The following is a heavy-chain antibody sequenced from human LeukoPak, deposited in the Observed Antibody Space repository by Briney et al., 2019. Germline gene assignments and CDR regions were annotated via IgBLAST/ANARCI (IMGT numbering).Heavy chain of an antibody. Sequence: GGSLRLSCAASGFTFSSYGTHWVCQAPGKGLEWVAVISYDGSNKYYADSVKGRFTISRDNSKNTLYLQMNSLRAEDTAVYYCAKNSIVVVVAATLDYWGQGTLVTVSS. V-gene: IGHV3-30*18. CDR1: GFTFSSYG. CDR2: ISYDGSNK. D-gene: IGHD2-15*01. J-gene: IGHJ4*02. CDR3: AKNSIVVVVAATLDY.